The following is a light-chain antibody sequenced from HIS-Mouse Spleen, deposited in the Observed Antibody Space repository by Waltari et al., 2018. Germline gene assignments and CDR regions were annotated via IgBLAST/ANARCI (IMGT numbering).Light chain of an antibody. J-gene: IGLJ1*01. CDR1: TIDVGSYNL. CDR3: CSYAGSSTYV. Sequence: QSALTQPPSGSGSPGRSITIPCPGPTIDVGSYNLVSWYQQHPGKAPKLMIYEGSKRPSGVSNRFSGSKSGNTASLTISGLQAEDEADYYCCSYAGSSTYVFGTGTKVTVL. CDR2: EGS. V-gene: IGLV2-23*01.